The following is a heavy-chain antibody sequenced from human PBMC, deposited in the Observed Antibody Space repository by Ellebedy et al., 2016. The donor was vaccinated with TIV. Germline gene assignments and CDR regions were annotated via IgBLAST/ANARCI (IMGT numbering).Heavy chain of an antibody. CDR3: LRDRQGRNYQPGDC. J-gene: IGHJ4*02. Sequence: AASVKVSCKTSGYTFTDYYMHWVRQAPGQGLECMGWIHPNSGATNYAQKFQGRVTMTRDTSISPAYMELNRLRSDDTAVYYCLRDRQGRNYQPGDCWGQGTLVTVSS. V-gene: IGHV1-2*02. CDR1: GYTFTDYY. D-gene: IGHD1-7*01. CDR2: IHPNSGAT.